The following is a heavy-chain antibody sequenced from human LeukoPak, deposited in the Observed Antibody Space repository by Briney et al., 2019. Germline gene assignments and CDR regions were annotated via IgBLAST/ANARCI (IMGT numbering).Heavy chain of an antibody. V-gene: IGHV4-30-4*01. CDR2: IYYSGST. Sequence: PSQTLSLTCTVSGGSISSDDYYWSWIRQPPGKGLEWIGYIYYSGSTYYNPSLKSRVTISVDTSKNQFSLKLSSVTAADTAVYYCARSYYYDSSSYYPPDYWGQGTLVTVSS. CDR3: ARSYYYDSSSYYPPDY. J-gene: IGHJ4*02. D-gene: IGHD3-22*01. CDR1: GGSISSDDYY.